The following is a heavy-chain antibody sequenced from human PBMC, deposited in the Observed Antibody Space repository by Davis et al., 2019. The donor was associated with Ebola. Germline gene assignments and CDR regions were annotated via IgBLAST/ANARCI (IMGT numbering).Heavy chain of an antibody. V-gene: IGHV4-39*01. CDR3: ARVNRYYCYGMDV. J-gene: IGHJ6*02. D-gene: IGHD1-14*01. CDR2: IYFSGST. CDR1: GGSISSGDYY. Sequence: SETLSLTCTVSGGSISSGDYYWGWIRQPPGKGLEWIGSIYFSGSTYYNPSLKSRVTISVDTSKNQFSLKLSSVTAAETAVYYCARVNRYYCYGMDVWGQGTTVTVSS.